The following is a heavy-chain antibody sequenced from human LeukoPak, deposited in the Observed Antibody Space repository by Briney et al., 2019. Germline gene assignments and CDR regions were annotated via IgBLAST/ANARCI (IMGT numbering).Heavy chain of an antibody. CDR1: GGSISGDY. J-gene: IGHJ4*02. V-gene: IGHV4-4*07. D-gene: IGHD2-21*02. Sequence: SETLSLTCAVSGGSISGDYWSWIRQPAGKGLEWIGRFHTTGNTKYNPSLKSRVTMSVDTSKNQFSLKLSSVTAADTAVYYCARDSDPYCGGDCRPFDYWGQGTLVIVSS. CDR3: ARDSDPYCGGDCRPFDY. CDR2: FHTTGNT.